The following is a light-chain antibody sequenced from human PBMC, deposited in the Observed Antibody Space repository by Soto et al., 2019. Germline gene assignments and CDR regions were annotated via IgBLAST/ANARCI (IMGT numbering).Light chain of an antibody. CDR3: QQYGSSPYT. J-gene: IGKJ2*01. V-gene: IGKV3-20*01. CDR2: GAS. Sequence: EIVLTQSPGTLSLSPGERATLSCRASQSVSSTCLAWYQQKPGQAPRLLIYGASNRATGIPDRFSGSGSGTDFTLTINKLEPGDFAVYYCQQYGSSPYTSGQGTKLEIK. CDR1: QSVSSTC.